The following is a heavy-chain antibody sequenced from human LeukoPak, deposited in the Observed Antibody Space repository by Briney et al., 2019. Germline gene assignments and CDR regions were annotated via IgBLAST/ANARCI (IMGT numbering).Heavy chain of an antibody. D-gene: IGHD3-10*01. CDR3: ARDYGSGSYRYNWFDP. V-gene: IGHV1-2*02. CDR1: GYTFTGYY. J-gene: IGHJ5*02. Sequence: ASVKVSCKASGYTFTGYYMHWVRQAPGQGLEWMGWINPNSGGTNNAQKFQGRVTMTRDTSISTAYMELSRLRSDDTAVYYCARDYGSGSYRYNWFDPWGQGTLVTVSS. CDR2: INPNSGGT.